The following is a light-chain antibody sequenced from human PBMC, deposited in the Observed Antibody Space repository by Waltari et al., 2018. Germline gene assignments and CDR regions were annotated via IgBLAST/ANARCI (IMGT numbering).Light chain of an antibody. CDR2: DAF. CDR3: QHYINWPHT. CDR1: RSIRSY. J-gene: IGKJ2*01. V-gene: IGKV3-15*01. Sequence: EIVMTQSPATLSVSPGERVTLSCRASRSIRSYLVWYQQKPGQAPRLLIYDAFTRATGIPARFSGSESGTEFTLTISSLQSEDFAVYYCQHYINWPHTFGQGTKLEIK.